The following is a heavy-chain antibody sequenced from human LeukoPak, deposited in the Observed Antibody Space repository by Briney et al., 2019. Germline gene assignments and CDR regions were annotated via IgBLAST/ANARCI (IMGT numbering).Heavy chain of an antibody. D-gene: IGHD2-21*02. CDR2: IRYDGSNK. J-gene: IGHJ4*02. Sequence: PGGSLRLSCAASGFTFSSYGMHWVRQAPGKGLEWVAFIRYDGSNKYYADSVKGRFTISRDNSKNTLYLQMNSLRAEDTAVYYCARTLVVTANQYYFDYWGQGTLVTVSS. CDR3: ARTLVVTANQYYFDY. CDR1: GFTFSSYG. V-gene: IGHV3-30*02.